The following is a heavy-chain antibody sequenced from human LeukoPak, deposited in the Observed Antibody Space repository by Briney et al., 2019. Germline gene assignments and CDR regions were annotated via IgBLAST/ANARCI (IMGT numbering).Heavy chain of an antibody. CDR2: IMPLFNTA. CDR1: GGTFISYS. J-gene: IGHJ6*03. CDR3: ARVDRYHYYLDV. Sequence: GASVKVSCKASGGTFISYSITWVRQAPGQGLEWMGGIMPLFNTANYAQQFQGRVTITTDESTSTAYMELSSLRFEDTAMYYCARVDRYHYYLDVWGKGTTVTVSS. V-gene: IGHV1-69*05.